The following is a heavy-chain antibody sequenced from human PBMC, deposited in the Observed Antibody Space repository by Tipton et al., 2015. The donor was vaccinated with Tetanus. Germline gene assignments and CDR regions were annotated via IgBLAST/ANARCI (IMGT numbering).Heavy chain of an antibody. V-gene: IGHV3-48*02. CDR3: ARRGEARANWFDS. J-gene: IGHJ5*01. CDR1: GFSIRDFG. CDR2: ISYSSTSI. Sequence: SLRLSCAASGFSIRDFGMNWVRQAPGQGLEWVSYISYSSTSIYYADSVKGRFAVSRDNAKNTLHLQMNTLRDDDTAVYYCARRGEARANWFDSWGQGTLVTVSP.